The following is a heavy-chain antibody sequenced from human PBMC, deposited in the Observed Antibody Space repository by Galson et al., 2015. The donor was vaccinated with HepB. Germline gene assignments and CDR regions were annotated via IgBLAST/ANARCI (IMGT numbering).Heavy chain of an antibody. J-gene: IGHJ4*02. Sequence: QSGAEVKKPGESLRISCKASGYTFTSYAMNWVRQAPGQGLEWMGWINTNTGNPTYAQGFTGRFVFSLDTSVSTAYLQISSLKAEDTAVYYCARDASSCVFCYGYWGQGTLVTVSS. V-gene: IGHV7-4-1*02. CDR1: GYTFTSYA. CDR2: INTNTGNP. CDR3: ARDASSCVFCYGY. D-gene: IGHD6-13*01.